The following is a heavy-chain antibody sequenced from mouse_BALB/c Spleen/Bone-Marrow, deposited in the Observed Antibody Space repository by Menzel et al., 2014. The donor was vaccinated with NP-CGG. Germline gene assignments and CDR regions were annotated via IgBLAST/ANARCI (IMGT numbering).Heavy chain of an antibody. CDR3: ARFPMDY. CDR1: GFTFTDYY. V-gene: IGHV7-3*02. J-gene: IGHJ4*01. Sequence: DVMLVESGGGLVQPGGSLRLSCTTSGFTFTDYYMSWVRQPPGKALEWLAFIRNKAYGYTTEYSASVRGRFTISRDNSQSILYLQKNTLRAEDSATYYCARFPMDYWGQGTSVTVSS. CDR2: IRNKAYGYTT.